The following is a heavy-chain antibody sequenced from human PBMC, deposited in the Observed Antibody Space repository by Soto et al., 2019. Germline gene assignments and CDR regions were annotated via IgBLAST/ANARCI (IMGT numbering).Heavy chain of an antibody. CDR3: ASGNAWESLIAS. V-gene: IGHV4-31*03. J-gene: IGHJ1*01. CDR2: IYFRGNT. D-gene: IGHD1-26*01. CDR1: CASINIGGYY. Sequence: LSLTCTFSCASINIGGYYWSWIRQLPGKGLEWIGYIYFRGNTYYNPSLESRANISLDTSQNQFSLKLSSVTAADTAIYYCASGNAWESLIASWGQGTLVTVSS.